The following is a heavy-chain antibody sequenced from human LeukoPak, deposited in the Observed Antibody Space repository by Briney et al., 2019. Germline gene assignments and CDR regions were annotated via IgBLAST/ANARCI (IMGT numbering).Heavy chain of an antibody. CDR2: IKQDRSEK. V-gene: IGHV3-7*01. Sequence: GGSLRLSCAASGFTFSNYWLSWVPQAPGKGLEWVANIKQDRSEKYYVDSVKGRFTISRDNARNSLYLQMNSLRAEDTAVYYCARDEYNWNVDAFDIWGQGTVVTVSS. J-gene: IGHJ3*02. D-gene: IGHD1-20*01. CDR1: GFTFSNYW. CDR3: ARDEYNWNVDAFDI.